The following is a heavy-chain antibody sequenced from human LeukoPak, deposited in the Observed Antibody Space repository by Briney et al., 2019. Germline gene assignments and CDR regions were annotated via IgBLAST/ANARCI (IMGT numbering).Heavy chain of an antibody. D-gene: IGHD6-13*01. CDR3: ARDRVGAAYYYYYYMDV. J-gene: IGHJ6*03. CDR2: ISAYNGNT. CDR1: GYTFTSYG. Sequence: ASVKVSCKASGYTFTSYGISWVRQAPGQGLEWMGWISAYNGNTNYAQKLQGRVTMTTDTSTSTAYMELRSLRSDDTAVYYCARDRVGAAYYYYYYMDVWGKGTTVTVSS. V-gene: IGHV1-18*01.